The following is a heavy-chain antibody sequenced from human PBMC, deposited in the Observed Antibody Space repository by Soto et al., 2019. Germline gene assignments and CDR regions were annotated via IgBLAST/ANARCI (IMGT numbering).Heavy chain of an antibody. CDR2: ISSRGIST. CDR3: SRALTHYYDTSGPAFGY. D-gene: IGHD3-22*01. J-gene: IGHJ4*02. V-gene: IGHV3-48*03. CDR1: GFTFSSFD. Sequence: DVQLVESGGALVQPGGSLRLSCVGSGFTFSSFDMNWVRQAPGKGLEWISYISSRGISTYYADSVKGRFTISRDNAEISLFLQMNSLRVEDTAGYYCSRALTHYYDTSGPAFGYWGQGTLLTVSS.